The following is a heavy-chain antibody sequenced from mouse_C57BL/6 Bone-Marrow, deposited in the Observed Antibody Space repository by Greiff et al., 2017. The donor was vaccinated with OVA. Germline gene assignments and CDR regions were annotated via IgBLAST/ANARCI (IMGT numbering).Heavy chain of an antibody. CDR3: ARSGAYYSKEMDY. D-gene: IGHD2-5*01. Sequence: VQLQESGAELARPGASVKLSCKASGYTFTSYGISWVKQRTGQGLEWIGEIYPRSGNTYYNEKFKGKATLTADKSSSTAYMELRSLTSEDSAVYFCARSGAYYSKEMDYWGQGTSVTVSS. CDR1: GYTFTSYG. V-gene: IGHV1-81*01. CDR2: IYPRSGNT. J-gene: IGHJ4*01.